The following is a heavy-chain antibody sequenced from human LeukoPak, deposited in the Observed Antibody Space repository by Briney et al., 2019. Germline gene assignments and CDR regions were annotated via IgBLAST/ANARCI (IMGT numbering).Heavy chain of an antibody. D-gene: IGHD6-19*01. J-gene: IGHJ4*02. Sequence: GGSLRLXCAASGFTLSNFWMTWVRQAPGKGLEWVANIKHDGTETKYVDSVKGRFTISRDNAKNSLYLQMNSLRAEDTAVYYCARGRYSSGWYHDFWGQGALVTVSS. V-gene: IGHV3-7*04. CDR2: IKHDGTET. CDR1: GFTLSNFW. CDR3: ARGRYSSGWYHDF.